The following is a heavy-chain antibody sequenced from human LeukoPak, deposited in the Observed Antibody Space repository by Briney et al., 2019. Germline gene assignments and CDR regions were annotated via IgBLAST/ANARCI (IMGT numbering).Heavy chain of an antibody. D-gene: IGHD5-18*01. CDR3: ARLGDTAMVILGPSGHYFDY. J-gene: IGHJ4*02. Sequence: GESLKISCKGSGYSFTSYWIGWVRQMPGKGLEWMGIIYPGDSDTRYSPSFQGQVTISADKSISTAYLQWSSLKASDTAMYYCARLGDTAMVILGPSGHYFDYWDQGTLVTVPS. V-gene: IGHV5-51*01. CDR2: IYPGDSDT. CDR1: GYSFTSYW.